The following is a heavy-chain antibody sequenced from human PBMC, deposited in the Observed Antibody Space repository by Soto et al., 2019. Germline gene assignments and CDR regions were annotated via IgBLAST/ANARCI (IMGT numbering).Heavy chain of an antibody. J-gene: IGHJ2*01. CDR2: ISYVEDNI. Sequence: QEQLVESGGGTVQPGRSLRLSCAASGFTFSHYGMHWVRQAPGKGLEWVAVISYVEDNIYYADSVKGRFTISRDNSENTLYLQMNSLRPEDTGVYYCAKSGTKVTTFWYLDLWGRGTLVTASS. CDR3: AKSGTKVTTFWYLDL. V-gene: IGHV3-30*18. D-gene: IGHD4-17*01. CDR1: GFTFSHYG.